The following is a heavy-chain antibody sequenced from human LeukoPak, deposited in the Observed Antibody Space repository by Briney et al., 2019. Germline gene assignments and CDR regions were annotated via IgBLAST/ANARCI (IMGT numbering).Heavy chain of an antibody. J-gene: IGHJ4*02. V-gene: IGHV1-2*02. Sequence: ASVKVSCKASGYTFTGYYMRWVRQAPGQGLEWMGWINPNSGGTNYAQKFQGRVTMTRDTSISTAYMELSRLRSDDTAVYYCARDRGPSMVRGVSFDYWGQGTLVTVSS. CDR2: INPNSGGT. D-gene: IGHD3-10*01. CDR1: GYTFTGYY. CDR3: ARDRGPSMVRGVSFDY.